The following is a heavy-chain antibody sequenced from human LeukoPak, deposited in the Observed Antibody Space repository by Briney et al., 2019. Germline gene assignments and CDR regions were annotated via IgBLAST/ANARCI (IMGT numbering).Heavy chain of an antibody. J-gene: IGHJ4*02. V-gene: IGHV3-23*01. CDR2: ISGSGYYS. Sequence: GGSLRLSCAASEFTFDNYAMSWVRQAPGKGLEWVSVISGSGYYSYYADSVKGRFTVSRDNAKNSLYLQMSSLRTEDTAIYYCARDFTGWEYWGQGTLVSVSS. D-gene: IGHD3-9*01. CDR1: EFTFDNYA. CDR3: ARDFTGWEY.